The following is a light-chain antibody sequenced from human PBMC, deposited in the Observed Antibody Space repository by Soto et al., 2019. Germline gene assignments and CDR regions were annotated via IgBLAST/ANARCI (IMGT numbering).Light chain of an antibody. V-gene: IGLV1-40*01. CDR1: SSDIGAGYD. J-gene: IGLJ1*01. CDR3: QSYDSSQSSSFV. CDR2: GNT. Sequence: QSVLTQPPSVSGAPGQRVTISCSGSSSDIGAGYDVHWYQQLPGKAPKLLISGNTNRPSGVPDRFSGSKSGTSASLAITGLQAGDEADYYCQSYDSSQSSSFVFGTGTKVTVL.